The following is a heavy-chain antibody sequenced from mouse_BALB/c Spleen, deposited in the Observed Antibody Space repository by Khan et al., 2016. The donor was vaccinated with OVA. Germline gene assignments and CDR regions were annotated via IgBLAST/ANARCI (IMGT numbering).Heavy chain of an antibody. CDR2: IWAGGST. D-gene: IGHD2-13*01. J-gene: IGHJ4*01. Sequence: QVRLQQSGPGLVAPSQSLSITCSVSGFSLITYGVHWVRQSPGKGLEWLGIIWAGGSTNYNSALMSRLSISKDNSKSQVFLKMNSLQTDDTAMYYCARETAYYGDYEAMDYWGQGTSVTVSS. CDR3: ARETAYYGDYEAMDY. V-gene: IGHV2-9*02. CDR1: GFSLITYG.